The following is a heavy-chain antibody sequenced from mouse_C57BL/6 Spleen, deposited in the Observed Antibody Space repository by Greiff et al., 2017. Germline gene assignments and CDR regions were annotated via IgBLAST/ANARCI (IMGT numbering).Heavy chain of an antibody. CDR1: GFTFSSYA. CDR2: ISDGGSYT. D-gene: IGHD4-1*01. Sequence: EVQRVESGGGLVKPGGSLKLSCAASGFTFSSYAMEWVRQTPEKRLEWVATISDGGSYTYYTDNVKGRVTFSIDNAKNNLYLQMSHLTSEDTAMYYCARAGSNNEYFDVWGTGTTVTVSS. CDR3: ARAGSNNEYFDV. J-gene: IGHJ1*03. V-gene: IGHV5-4*01.